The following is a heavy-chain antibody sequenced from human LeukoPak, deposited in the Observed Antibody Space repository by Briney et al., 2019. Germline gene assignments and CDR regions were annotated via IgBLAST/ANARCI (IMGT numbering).Heavy chain of an antibody. CDR1: GGTFSSYA. Sequence: SVKVSCKVSGGTFSSYAISWVRQAPGQGLEWMGRIIPILGIANYAQKFQGRVTITADKSTSTAYMELSSLRSEDTAVYYCARAIDGRSGSPKEAFDPWGQGTLVTVSS. V-gene: IGHV1-69*04. CDR3: ARAIDGRSGSPKEAFDP. D-gene: IGHD3-22*01. J-gene: IGHJ5*02. CDR2: IIPILGIA.